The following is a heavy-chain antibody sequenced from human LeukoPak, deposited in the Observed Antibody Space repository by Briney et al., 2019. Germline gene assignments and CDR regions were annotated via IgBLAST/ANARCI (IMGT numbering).Heavy chain of an antibody. CDR2: ISYDGSNK. CDR1: GFTFSSYG. J-gene: IGHJ4*02. V-gene: IGHV3-30*18. Sequence: GGSLRLSCAASGFTFSSYGMHWVRQAPGKGLEWVAVISYDGSNKYYADSVKGRFTISRDNSKSTLYLQMNSLRAEDTAVYYCAKDSGGDGYKNLYYFDYWGQGTLVTVSS. CDR3: AKDSGGDGYKNLYYFDY. D-gene: IGHD5-24*01.